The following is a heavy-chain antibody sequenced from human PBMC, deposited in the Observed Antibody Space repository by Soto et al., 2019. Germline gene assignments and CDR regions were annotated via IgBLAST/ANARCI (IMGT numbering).Heavy chain of an antibody. CDR3: AKDFTVSGTIFGAYYYYGMDV. Sequence: QVQLVESGGGVVQPGRSLRLSCAASGFTFSSYGMHWVRQAPGKGLEWVAVISYDGSNKYYADSVKGRFTISRDNSKNTLYLQMNSLRAEDTAVYYCAKDFTVSGTIFGAYYYYGMDVWVQGTTVTVSS. V-gene: IGHV3-30*18. CDR2: ISYDGSNK. D-gene: IGHD3-3*01. J-gene: IGHJ6*02. CDR1: GFTFSSYG.